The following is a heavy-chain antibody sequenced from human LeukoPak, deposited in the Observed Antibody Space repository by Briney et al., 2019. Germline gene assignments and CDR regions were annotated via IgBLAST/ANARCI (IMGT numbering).Heavy chain of an antibody. D-gene: IGHD3-10*01. CDR1: GFTFSSYE. CDR2: ISSSGSTI. V-gene: IGHV3-48*03. J-gene: IGHJ4*02. CDR3: AKGLAKGMARGVIIDY. Sequence: GGSLRLSCAASGFTFSSYEMNWVRQAPGKGLEWVSYISSSGSTIYYADSVKGRFTISRDNAKNSLYLQMNSLRAEDTAVYYCAKGLAKGMARGVIIDYWGQGTLVTVSS.